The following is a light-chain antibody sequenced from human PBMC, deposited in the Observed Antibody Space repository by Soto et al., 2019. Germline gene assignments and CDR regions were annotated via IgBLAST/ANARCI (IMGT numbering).Light chain of an antibody. CDR3: QQYHHWPPIT. Sequence: ERLMTQSPGTLSVSPGESATLSCSASQSVSTSLAWYQQKPGQAPRLLIYGASTRATDIPARFSGSGSGTEFTLTISSLQSEDFAVYYCQQYHHWPPITFRQGTRLEIK. CDR2: GAS. J-gene: IGKJ5*01. V-gene: IGKV3-15*01. CDR1: QSVSTS.